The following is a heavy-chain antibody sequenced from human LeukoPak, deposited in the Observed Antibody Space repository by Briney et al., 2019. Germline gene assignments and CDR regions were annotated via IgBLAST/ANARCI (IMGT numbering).Heavy chain of an antibody. V-gene: IGHV3-30*04. CDR2: ISYDGSNK. CDR1: GFTFSSYA. J-gene: IGHJ4*02. D-gene: IGHD6-6*01. CDR3: ATGESIAARPGVWAHPGPPDY. Sequence: PGGSPRLSCAASGFTFSSYAMHWVRQAPGKGLEWVAVISYDGSNKYYADSVKGRFTISRDNSKNTLYLQMNSLRAEDTAVYYCATGESIAARPGVWAHPGPPDYWGQGTLVTVSS.